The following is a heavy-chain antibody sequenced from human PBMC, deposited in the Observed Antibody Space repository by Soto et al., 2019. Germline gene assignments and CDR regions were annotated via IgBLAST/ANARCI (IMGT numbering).Heavy chain of an antibody. J-gene: IGHJ4*02. Sequence: EASVKVPCKASGGTFSSYTISRVRQAPGQGLEWMGRIIPILGIANYAQKFQGRVTITADKSTSTAYMELSSLRSEDAAVYYCARAADSGYDPYYFDYWGQGTLVTVS. CDR1: GGTFSSYT. CDR3: ARAADSGYDPYYFDY. CDR2: IIPILGIA. V-gene: IGHV1-69*02. D-gene: IGHD5-12*01.